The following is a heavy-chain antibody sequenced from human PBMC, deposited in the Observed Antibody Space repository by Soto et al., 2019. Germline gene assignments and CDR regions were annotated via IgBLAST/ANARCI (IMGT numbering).Heavy chain of an antibody. CDR1: GGTFSSYA. V-gene: IGHV1-69*13. Sequence: SVKVSCKASGGTFSSYAISWVRQAPGQGLEWMGGIIPIFGTANYAQKFQGRVTITADESTSTAYMELSSLRSEDTAVYYCASPGRYCSGGSCVDAFDIWGQGTMVTVSS. J-gene: IGHJ3*02. CDR2: IIPIFGTA. D-gene: IGHD2-15*01. CDR3: ASPGRYCSGGSCVDAFDI.